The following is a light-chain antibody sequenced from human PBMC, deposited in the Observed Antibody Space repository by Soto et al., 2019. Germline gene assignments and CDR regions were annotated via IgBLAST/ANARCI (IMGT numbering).Light chain of an antibody. V-gene: IGKV3-11*01. CDR3: QQYNNWPWT. CDR1: QSVSSY. Sequence: EIVLTHSPATLSLSPGERATLSCRASQSVSSYLAWYQQKPGQAPRLLIYDASSRATGIPATFSGSGSGTEFTLTINSLQSEDFAVYYCQQYNNWPWTFGQGTKVDIK. CDR2: DAS. J-gene: IGKJ1*01.